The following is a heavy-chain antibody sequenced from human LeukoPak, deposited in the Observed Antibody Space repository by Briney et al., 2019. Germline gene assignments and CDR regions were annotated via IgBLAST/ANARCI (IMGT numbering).Heavy chain of an antibody. CDR1: EVIISSYA. Sequence: PGGSLRLSCAASEVIISSYAMSWVRQAPGKGLEWVSAINGRGDNTYYADFVKGRFTISRDNSKSTVYLQMNSLRTEDTAVYYCAKDRVSPGFNWFDPWGQGTLVTVSS. CDR3: AKDRVSPGFNWFDP. D-gene: IGHD2/OR15-2a*01. J-gene: IGHJ5*02. V-gene: IGHV3-23*01. CDR2: INGRGDNT.